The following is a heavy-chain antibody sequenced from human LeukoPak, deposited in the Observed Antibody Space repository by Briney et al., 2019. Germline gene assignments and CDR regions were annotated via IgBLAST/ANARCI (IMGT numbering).Heavy chain of an antibody. CDR3: ARAKRGSGFGYYYFDS. Sequence: SETLSPTCTVSTDSMSSYYWSWIRQPPGKGLEWIGYRSYGVSTNYNPSLKSRVTMSLDTSKNQFSLKLTSVTAADTAVYYCARAKRGSGFGYYYFDSWGQGTLVTVSS. V-gene: IGHV4-59*01. CDR2: RSYGVST. D-gene: IGHD3-16*01. J-gene: IGHJ4*02. CDR1: TDSMSSYY.